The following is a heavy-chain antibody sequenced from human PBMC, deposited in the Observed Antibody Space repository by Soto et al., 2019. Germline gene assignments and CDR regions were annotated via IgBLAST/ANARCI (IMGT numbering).Heavy chain of an antibody. D-gene: IGHD6-19*01. CDR3: ARDGSSGWGPGYYYGMDV. Sequence: EVQLVESGGGLVKPGGSLRLSCAASGFTFSSYSMNWVRQAPGKGLEWVSSISSSSSYIYYADSVKGRFTISRDNAKNSLSLQMNSLRAEDTAVYYCARDGSSGWGPGYYYGMDVWGQGTTVTVSS. V-gene: IGHV3-21*01. CDR1: GFTFSSYS. J-gene: IGHJ6*02. CDR2: ISSSSSYI.